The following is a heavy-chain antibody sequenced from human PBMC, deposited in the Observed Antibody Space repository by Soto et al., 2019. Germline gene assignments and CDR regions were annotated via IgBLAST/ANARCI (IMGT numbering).Heavy chain of an antibody. CDR2: IIPIFGTA. D-gene: IGHD6-19*01. CDR3: AGTYSSGWNYYYYGMDV. V-gene: IGHV1-69*13. J-gene: IGHJ6*02. CDR1: VGTFSSCA. Sequence: SAKVSCKASVGTFSSCAIMCVRQAPGQGLEWMGGIIPIFGTANYAQKFQGRVTITADESTSTAYMELSSLRSEDTAVYYCAGTYSSGWNYYYYGMDVWGQGTTVNVSS.